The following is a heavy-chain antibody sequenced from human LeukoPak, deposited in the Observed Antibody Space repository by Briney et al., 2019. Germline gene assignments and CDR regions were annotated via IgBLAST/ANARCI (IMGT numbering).Heavy chain of an antibody. Sequence: GGSLRLSCAASGFTFSSYAMSWVRQAPGKGLEWVSAISASGGSTFYADSVKGRFTISRDNSKNTLYLQMNSLRAKATAVYYCAKERIAAPDNWFDRWGQGTLVTVS. CDR1: GFTFSSYA. D-gene: IGHD6-13*01. CDR3: AKERIAAPDNWFDR. J-gene: IGHJ5*02. V-gene: IGHV3-23*01. CDR2: ISASGGST.